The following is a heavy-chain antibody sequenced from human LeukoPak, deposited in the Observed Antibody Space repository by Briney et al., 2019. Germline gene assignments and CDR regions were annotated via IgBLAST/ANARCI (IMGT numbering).Heavy chain of an antibody. D-gene: IGHD3-10*01. V-gene: IGHV3-21*06. Sequence: GGSLRLSCAASGFTFSSYKMNWVRQAPGKGLEWVSSISSSSNYIYYADSVKGRFTISRDNAKNSLYLQINSLRVEDTAVYYCARGATMVRGFDYWGQGTLVTVSS. J-gene: IGHJ4*02. CDR3: ARGATMVRGFDY. CDR2: ISSSSNYI. CDR1: GFTFSSYK.